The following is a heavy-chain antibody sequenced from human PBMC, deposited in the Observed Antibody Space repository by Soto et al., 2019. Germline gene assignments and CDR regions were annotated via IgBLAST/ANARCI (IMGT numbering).Heavy chain of an antibody. CDR1: GFTCMSDA. J-gene: IGHJ5*02. Sequence: PGGCLRLSFASSGFTCMSDAMSWVRQAPWKGLEWVSAISGSGGSTYYADSVKGRFTISRDNSKNTLYLQMNSLRAEDTAVYYCAKGITIFGVVTHNWFNPWGQGTLVTVSS. CDR2: ISGSGGST. V-gene: IGHV3-23*01. CDR3: AKGITIFGVVTHNWFNP. D-gene: IGHD3-3*01.